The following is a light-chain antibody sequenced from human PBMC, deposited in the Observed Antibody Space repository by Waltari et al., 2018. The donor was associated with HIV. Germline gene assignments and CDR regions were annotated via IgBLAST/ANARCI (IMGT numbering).Light chain of an antibody. CDR3: LSADSSGTYV. CDR1: ASPKPY. CDR2: KNP. J-gene: IGLJ1*01. V-gene: IGLV3-25*03. Sequence: SSELTQPPSVSVSPGQTARITCSGDASPKPYTHGFQQKPGQAPLVGIHKNPGSPAGIPGRFSASRSGTTVTLTISGVQTDDEADYYCLSADSSGTYVFGPGTTVTVL.